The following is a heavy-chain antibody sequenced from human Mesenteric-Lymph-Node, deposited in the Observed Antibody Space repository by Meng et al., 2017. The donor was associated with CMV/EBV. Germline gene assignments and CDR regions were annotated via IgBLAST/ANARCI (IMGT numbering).Heavy chain of an antibody. D-gene: IGHD2-2*01. CDR1: GFTFTSYT. Sequence: GGSLRLSCAASGFTFTSYTMNWVRQAPGKGLEWVSYISDIGSTIYYADSVQGRFTISRDNANNSLYLQMNSLRADDTAVYYCAREGYCSSTSCDYYYYGMDVWGQGTMVTVSS. J-gene: IGHJ6*02. CDR3: AREGYCSSTSCDYYYYGMDV. CDR2: ISDIGSTI. V-gene: IGHV3-48*04.